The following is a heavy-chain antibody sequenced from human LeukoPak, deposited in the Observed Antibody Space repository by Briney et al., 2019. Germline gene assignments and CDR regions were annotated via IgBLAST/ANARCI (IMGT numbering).Heavy chain of an antibody. J-gene: IGHJ4*02. CDR1: GFTFSSYA. D-gene: IGHD3-9*01. Sequence: PGGSLRLSCAASGFTFSSYAMSWVRQAPGKGLEWVSAISGSGGSTYYADSVKGRFTISRDNSKNTLYLQMNSLRAEDTAVYYCAKSIRRYFDWLPGIHFDYWGQGTLVTVSS. CDR2: ISGSGGST. V-gene: IGHV3-23*01. CDR3: AKSIRRYFDWLPGIHFDY.